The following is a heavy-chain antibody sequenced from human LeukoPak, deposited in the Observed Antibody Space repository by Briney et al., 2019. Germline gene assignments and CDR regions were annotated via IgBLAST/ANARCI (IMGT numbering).Heavy chain of an antibody. D-gene: IGHD6-13*01. Sequence: SVKVSCKASGYTFTSYGISWVRQAPGQGLEWMGGIIPIFGTANYAQKFQGRVTITADESTSTAYMELSSLRSEDTAVYYCEAAAVNYYMDVWGKGTTVTVSS. CDR3: EAAAVNYYMDV. CDR1: GYTFTSYG. J-gene: IGHJ6*03. V-gene: IGHV1-69*13. CDR2: IIPIFGTA.